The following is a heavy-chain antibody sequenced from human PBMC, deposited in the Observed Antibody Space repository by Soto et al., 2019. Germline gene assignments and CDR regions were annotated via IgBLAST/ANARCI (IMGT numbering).Heavy chain of an antibody. J-gene: IGHJ4*02. D-gene: IGHD2-2*01. CDR2: IYPGDSDT. V-gene: IGHV5-51*01. Sequence: PGESLKISCKGSGYRFTTYWIGWVRQMPGKGLEWMGIIYPGDSDTRYSPSFQGQVTISADKSISTAYLQWSSLEASDTAMYYCARQYCISPSCYVFSAFWGQGTVFTVS. CDR3: ARQYCISPSCYVFSAF. CDR1: GYRFTTYW.